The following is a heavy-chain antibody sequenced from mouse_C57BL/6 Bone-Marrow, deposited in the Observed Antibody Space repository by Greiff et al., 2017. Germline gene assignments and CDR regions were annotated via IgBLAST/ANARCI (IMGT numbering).Heavy chain of an antibody. CDR3: AIEKDCAIDC. Sequence: QVQLQQPGDELVKPGASVKVSCKASVYTFTSYWMHWVKQRPGQGLEWIGRIHPSDSDTNYNQKFKGKATLTVDKSSSTACMKLSSLTSEDSTVYYCAIEKDCAIDCWGQGTTLTVSS. J-gene: IGHJ2*01. CDR2: IHPSDSDT. CDR1: VYTFTSYW. V-gene: IGHV1-74*01.